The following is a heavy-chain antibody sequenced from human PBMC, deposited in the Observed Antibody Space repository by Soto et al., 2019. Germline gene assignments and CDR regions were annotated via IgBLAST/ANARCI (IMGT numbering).Heavy chain of an antibody. J-gene: IGHJ4*02. Sequence: SGPTLVNPTRTLTLTCTFSGFPLSSKGMRVSWIRQPPGKALEWLARIDWDDDKFYSPSLRTRLTISKDTSKNQVVLTMTNVDPKDTATYYCARSPGGFTVATYFFDYWGQGTLVTVS. V-gene: IGHV2-70*04. CDR3: ARSPGGFTVATYFFDY. CDR2: IDWDDDK. D-gene: IGHD4-17*01. CDR1: GFPLSSKGMR.